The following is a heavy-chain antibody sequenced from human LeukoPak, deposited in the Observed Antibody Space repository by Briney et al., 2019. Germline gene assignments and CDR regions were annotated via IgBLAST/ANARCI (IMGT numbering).Heavy chain of an antibody. CDR3: ARHPWGVGDAFDI. J-gene: IGHJ3*02. CDR2: IYPGGSDT. CDR1: GYSFTSYW. D-gene: IGHD3-16*01. V-gene: IGHV5-51*01. Sequence: GESLKISCKGSGYSFTSYWIGWVRQMPGKGLEWMGIIYPGGSDTRYSPSFQGQVTISADKSISTAYLQWSSLKASDTAMYYCARHPWGVGDAFDIWGQGTMVTVSS.